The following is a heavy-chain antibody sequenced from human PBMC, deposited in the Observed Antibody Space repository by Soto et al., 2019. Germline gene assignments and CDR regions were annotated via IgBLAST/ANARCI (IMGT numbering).Heavy chain of an antibody. D-gene: IGHD6-13*01. CDR3: ARDMGAAAGREYYFDY. CDR1: GGSISSSNW. CDR2: IYHSGST. V-gene: IGHV4-4*02. Sequence: QVQLQESGPGLVKPSGTLSLTCAVSGGSISSSNWWTWVRQPTGRGLEWIGEIYHSGSTNYNPSLKSRVTISVDKSKNQFSLKLSSVTAADTAVYYCARDMGAAAGREYYFDYWGQGTLVTVSS. J-gene: IGHJ4*02.